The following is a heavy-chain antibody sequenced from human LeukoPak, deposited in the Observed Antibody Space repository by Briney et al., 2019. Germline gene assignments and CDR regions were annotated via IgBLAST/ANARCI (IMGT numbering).Heavy chain of an antibody. CDR3: ARDAHSYGHGYYFDN. CDR2: IYSRGGT. V-gene: IGHV3-53*01. J-gene: IGHJ4*02. CDR1: GFTVSSNF. D-gene: IGHD5-18*01. Sequence: GGSLRLSCAASGFTVSSNFMSWVRQAPGKGLECVSVIYSRGGTYYADSVQGRFTISRDASKNTLFLQMNSLRADDTAVYYCARDAHSYGHGYYFDNWGQGTLVTVSS.